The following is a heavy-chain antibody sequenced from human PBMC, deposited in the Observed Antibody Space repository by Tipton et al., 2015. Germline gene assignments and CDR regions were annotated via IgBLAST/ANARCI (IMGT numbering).Heavy chain of an antibody. CDR3: ARDQGDYGDYMDAFDI. CDR2: INPNNGNT. V-gene: IGHV1-18*01. J-gene: IGHJ3*02. CDR1: DYTFTDYG. D-gene: IGHD4-17*01. Sequence: QVQLVQSGPEVKKPGASVKVSCKASDYTFTDYGISWVRQAPGQGLEWMGWINPNNGNTNYGQKFQGRVTMTTDTSTNTAYMELRSLRSDDTAVYYCARDQGDYGDYMDAFDIWGQGTMVTVSS.